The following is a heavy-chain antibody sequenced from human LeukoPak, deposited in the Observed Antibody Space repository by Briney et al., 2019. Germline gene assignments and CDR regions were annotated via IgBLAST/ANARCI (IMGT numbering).Heavy chain of an antibody. CDR3: AMGEWELLNCDY. J-gene: IGHJ4*02. CDR2: IYSGGST. V-gene: IGHV3-66*01. Sequence: GGSLRLSCAASGFTVSSNYTSWVRQAPGKGLEWVSVIYSGGSTYYADSVKGRFTISRDSSKNTLYLQMNSLRAEDTAVYYCAMGEWELLNCDYWGQGALVTVSS. CDR1: GFTVSSNY. D-gene: IGHD1-26*01.